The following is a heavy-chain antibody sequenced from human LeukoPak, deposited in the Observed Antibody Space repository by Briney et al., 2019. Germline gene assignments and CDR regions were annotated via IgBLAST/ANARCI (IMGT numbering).Heavy chain of an antibody. D-gene: IGHD4-17*01. Sequence: SETLSLTCTVSGGSISSYYWSWIRQPPGKGLEWIGYIYYSGSTNYNPSLKSRVTISLDTSKNQFSLKLSSVTAAGTAVYYCARASTVTTWSAAELRLDYWGQGTLVTVSS. V-gene: IGHV4-59*01. CDR3: ARASTVTTWSAAELRLDY. J-gene: IGHJ4*02. CDR1: GGSISSYY. CDR2: IYYSGST.